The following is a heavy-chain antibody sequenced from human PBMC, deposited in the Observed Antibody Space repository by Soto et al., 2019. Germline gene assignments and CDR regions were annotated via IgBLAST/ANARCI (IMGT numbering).Heavy chain of an antibody. CDR1: GGSISSGDYY. J-gene: IGHJ6*02. CDR3: ARDLVVVVVAATGPYGYGMDV. CDR2: FYYSASS. Sequence: PSETLSLTCTVSGGSISSGDYYWSWIRQPPGKGLEWIGYFYYSASSYYNPSLKSRVTISVDTSKNQLSLKLSSVTAADTAVYYCARDLVVVVVAATGPYGYGMDVWGQGTTVTVSS. V-gene: IGHV4-30-4*01. D-gene: IGHD2-15*01.